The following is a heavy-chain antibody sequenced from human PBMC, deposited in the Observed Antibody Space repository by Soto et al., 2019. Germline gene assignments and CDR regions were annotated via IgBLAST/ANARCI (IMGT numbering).Heavy chain of an antibody. V-gene: IGHV4-59*01. CDR3: ARGIVDVVVPAALFDP. J-gene: IGHJ5*02. Sequence: SETLSLTCTVSGGSISSYYWSWIRQPPGMGLEWIGYIYYSGSTNYNPSLKSRVTISVDTSKNQFSLKLSSVTAADTAVYYCARGIVDVVVPAALFDPWGQGTLVTVSS. D-gene: IGHD2-2*01. CDR2: IYYSGST. CDR1: GGSISSYY.